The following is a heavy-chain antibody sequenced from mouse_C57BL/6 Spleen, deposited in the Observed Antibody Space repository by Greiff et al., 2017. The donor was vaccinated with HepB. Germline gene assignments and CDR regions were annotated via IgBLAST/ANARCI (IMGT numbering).Heavy chain of an antibody. CDR1: GYTFTSYG. J-gene: IGHJ4*01. CDR2: IYPRSGNT. V-gene: IGHV1-81*01. CDR3: ARSDYGNSYAMDY. D-gene: IGHD2-1*01. Sequence: QVQLQQSGAELARPGASVKLSCKASGYTFTSYGISWVKQRTGQGLEWIGEIYPRSGNTYYNEKFKGKATLTADKSSSTAYMELRSLTSEDSAVYFCARSDYGNSYAMDYWGQGTSVTVAS.